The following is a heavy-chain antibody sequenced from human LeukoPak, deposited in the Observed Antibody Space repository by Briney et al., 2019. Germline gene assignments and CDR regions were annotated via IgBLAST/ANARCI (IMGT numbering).Heavy chain of an antibody. Sequence: PGGALRLSCVASGLTFGNYGMNWVRPAPGKGLEWVSYISSRGSIISYADAVKGRVTISRDNAKNSLYLQMNSLRAEDTAVYYCASLGSGHWGQGIVVTVSS. J-gene: IGHJ4*02. CDR3: ASLGSGH. D-gene: IGHD3-10*01. V-gene: IGHV3-48*03. CDR1: GLTFGNYG. CDR2: ISSRGSII.